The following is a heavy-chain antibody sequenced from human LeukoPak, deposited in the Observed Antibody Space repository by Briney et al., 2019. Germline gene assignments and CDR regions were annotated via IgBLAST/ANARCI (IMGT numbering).Heavy chain of an antibody. CDR2: ISGSGGST. J-gene: IGHJ4*02. Sequence: WGSLRLSSAASGFTFSSYAMSWVRQAPGKGLEWVSAISGSGGSTYYADSVKGRFTISRDNSKNTLYLQMNSLRAEDTAVYYCAKDRMSPGIPDYWGQGTLVTVSS. D-gene: IGHD2-21*01. V-gene: IGHV3-23*01. CDR1: GFTFSSYA. CDR3: AKDRMSPGIPDY.